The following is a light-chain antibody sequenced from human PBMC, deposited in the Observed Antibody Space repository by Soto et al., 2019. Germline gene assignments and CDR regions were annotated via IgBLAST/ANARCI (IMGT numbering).Light chain of an antibody. J-gene: IGKJ1*01. CDR2: GAS. CDR3: QQYNNWPRT. CDR1: QSVSSN. Sequence: EIVMTQSPATLSVSPGERATLSCRASQSVSSNLDWYQQKPGQAPRILIYGASTRATGIPARFSGSGSGTEFTLTISSQQSEDFAVYYCQQYNNWPRTFGQGTKVEIK. V-gene: IGKV3-15*01.